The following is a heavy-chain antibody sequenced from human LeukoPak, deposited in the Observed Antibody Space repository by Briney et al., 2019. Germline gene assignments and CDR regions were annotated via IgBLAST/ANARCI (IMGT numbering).Heavy chain of an antibody. V-gene: IGHV1-18*01. CDR2: ISAYNGNT. D-gene: IGHD6-6*01. CDR3: ARGGQLGRKIYAFDI. Sequence: ASVKVSCKASGYAFTSYGISWVRQAPGQGLEWMGWISAYNGNTNYAQKLQGRVTMTTDTSTSTAYMELRRLRSDDTAVYYCARGGQLGRKIYAFDIWGQGTMVTVSS. J-gene: IGHJ3*02. CDR1: GYAFTSYG.